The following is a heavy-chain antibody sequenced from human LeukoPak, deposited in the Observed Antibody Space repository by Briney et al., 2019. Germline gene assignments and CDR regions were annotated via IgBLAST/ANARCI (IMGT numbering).Heavy chain of an antibody. D-gene: IGHD1-26*01. J-gene: IGHJ5*02. CDR1: GGSISSYY. V-gene: IGHV3-20*04. CDR2: INWNGGST. CDR3: ARELVGATNWFDP. Sequence: ETLSLTCTVSGGSISSYYWSWVRQAPGKGLEWVSGINWNGGSTGYADSVKGRFTISRDNAKNSLYLQMNSLRAEDTALYYCARELVGATNWFDPWGQGTLVTVSS.